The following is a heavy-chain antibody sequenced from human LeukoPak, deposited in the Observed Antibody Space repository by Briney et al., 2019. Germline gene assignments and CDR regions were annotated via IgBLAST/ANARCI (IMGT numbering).Heavy chain of an antibody. CDR1: GFTFSSYS. Sequence: GGSLRLSCAASGFTFSSYSMNWVRQAPGKGLEWVSSISSSSSYIYYADSVKGRFTISRDNAKNSLYLQMNSLRAEDTAVYYCARDRFNGLYCSSTSCPDAFDIWGQGTMVTVSS. CDR3: ARDRFNGLYCSSTSCPDAFDI. CDR2: ISSSSSYI. D-gene: IGHD2-2*01. J-gene: IGHJ3*02. V-gene: IGHV3-21*01.